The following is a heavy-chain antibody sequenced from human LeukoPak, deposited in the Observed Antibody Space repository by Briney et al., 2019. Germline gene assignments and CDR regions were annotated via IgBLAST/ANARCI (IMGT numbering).Heavy chain of an antibody. Sequence: GGSLRLSCAASGFTFSNAWMSWVRQAPGKGLEWVSAISGSGGSTYYADSVKGRFTISRDNSKDTLYLQMNSLRAEDTAVYYCAKGKRGYSYGYADARTGYWGQGTLVTVSS. CDR3: AKGKRGYSYGYADARTGY. V-gene: IGHV3-23*01. D-gene: IGHD5-18*01. CDR2: ISGSGGST. J-gene: IGHJ4*02. CDR1: GFTFSNAW.